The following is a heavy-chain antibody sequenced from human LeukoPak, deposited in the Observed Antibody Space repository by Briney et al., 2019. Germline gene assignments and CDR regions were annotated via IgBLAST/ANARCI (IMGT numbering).Heavy chain of an antibody. CDR1: GYTFTGFH. CDR3: ARDPIDGYYHFDY. Sequence: ASVKVSCKASGYTFTGFHMHWVRQAPGQGLEWMGWINANSGGASYAQKFQGRVTMTRDTSISTAYMELSGLKSDDTAAYYCARDPIDGYYHFDYWGQGTLVTVSS. CDR2: INANSGGA. D-gene: IGHD5-24*01. V-gene: IGHV1-2*02. J-gene: IGHJ4*02.